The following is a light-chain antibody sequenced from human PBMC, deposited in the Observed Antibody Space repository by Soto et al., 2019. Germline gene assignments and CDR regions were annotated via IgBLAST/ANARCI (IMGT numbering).Light chain of an antibody. Sequence: DIQMTQSPSSVSASVGDRVTITCRSSDDISTWLAGYQQKPGKAPKLLLYDVSSLESGVPSRFSGSGSGTEFILTINGLQPDDFATYFCQQFKSGTWTFGQGTKVDIK. J-gene: IGKJ1*01. CDR2: DVS. CDR3: QQFKSGTWT. CDR1: DDISTW. V-gene: IGKV1-12*01.